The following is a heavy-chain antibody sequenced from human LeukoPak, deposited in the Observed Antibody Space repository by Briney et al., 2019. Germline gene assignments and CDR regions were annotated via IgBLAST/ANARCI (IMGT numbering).Heavy chain of an antibody. Sequence: TSETLSLTCTVSRGSFSSSTYYWGWIRQPPGKGLEWIGYIYYSGSTNYNPSLKSRVTISIDTSKNQFSLKLSSVTAADTAVYYCARRDAYDSSGTLFDYWGQGTLVTVSS. J-gene: IGHJ4*02. CDR3: ARRDAYDSSGTLFDY. CDR1: RGSFSSSTYY. V-gene: IGHV4-61*05. CDR2: IYYSGST. D-gene: IGHD3-22*01.